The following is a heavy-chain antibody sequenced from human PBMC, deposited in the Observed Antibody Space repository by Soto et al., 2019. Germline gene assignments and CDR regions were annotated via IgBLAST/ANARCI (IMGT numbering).Heavy chain of an antibody. D-gene: IGHD3-3*01. Sequence: QVQLQESGPGLEKPSQTLSLTCTVSGGSISSGGYYWSWIRQHPGKGLEWIGYIYYSGSTYYNPSLKSRVTISVDTSKNQFSLKLSSVTAADTAVYYCARVYYDFWSGYGNDAFDIWGQGTMVTVSS. CDR3: ARVYYDFWSGYGNDAFDI. J-gene: IGHJ3*02. CDR2: IYYSGST. CDR1: GGSISSGGYY. V-gene: IGHV4-31*03.